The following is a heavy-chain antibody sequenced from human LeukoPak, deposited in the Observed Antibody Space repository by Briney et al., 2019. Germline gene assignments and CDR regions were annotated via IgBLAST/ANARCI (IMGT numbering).Heavy chain of an antibody. CDR3: ARAYSGNYGWFDP. J-gene: IGHJ5*02. CDR1: GGSFSGYY. D-gene: IGHD1-26*01. V-gene: IGHV4-59*01. CDR2: INYSGST. Sequence: SETLSLTCAVYGGSFSGYYWSWIRQPPGKGLEWIGYINYSGSTNYNPSLKSRVTISVDTSKNQFSLKLNSVTAADTAVYYCARAYSGNYGWFDPWGQGTLVTVSS.